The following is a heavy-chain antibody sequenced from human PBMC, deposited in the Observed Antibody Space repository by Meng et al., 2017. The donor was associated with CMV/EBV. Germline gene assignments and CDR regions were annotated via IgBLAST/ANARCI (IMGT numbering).Heavy chain of an antibody. CDR3: ARGSPNNGWYQIDY. D-gene: IGHD6-19*01. V-gene: IGHV4-59*01. Sequence: SETLSLTCSVSGGSISHYYWSWIRQPPGKGLQWIGYVYNTGRTNYNPSLKSRVTISVDTSKNQFSLKLSSVTAAATAVYYCARGSPNNGWYQIDYWGQGTLVTVSS. CDR2: VYNTGRT. CDR1: GGSISHYY. J-gene: IGHJ4*02.